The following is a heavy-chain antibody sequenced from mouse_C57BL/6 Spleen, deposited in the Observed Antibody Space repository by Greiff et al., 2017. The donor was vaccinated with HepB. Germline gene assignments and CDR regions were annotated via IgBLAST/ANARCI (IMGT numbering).Heavy chain of an antibody. D-gene: IGHD4-1*01. CDR1: GYAFTNYL. J-gene: IGHJ2*01. CDR2: INPGSGGT. CDR3: ARSLTGTFGY. Sequence: QVQLQQSGAELVRPGTSVKVSCKASGYAFTNYLIEWVKQRPGQGLEWIGVINPGSGGTNYNEKFKGKATLTADKSSSTAYMQLSSLTSEDSAVYFCARSLTGTFGYWGQGTTLTVSS. V-gene: IGHV1-54*01.